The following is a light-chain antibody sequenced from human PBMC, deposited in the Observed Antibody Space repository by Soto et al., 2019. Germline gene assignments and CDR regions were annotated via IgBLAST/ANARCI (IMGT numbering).Light chain of an antibody. CDR2: GAS. CDR3: QQYGSSPLT. CDR1: QSVSSSY. Sequence: TVLSQSPSTLSLSPGERATLSCRASQSVSSSYLAWYQQKPGQAPRLLIYGASSRATGIPDRFSGSGSGTDFTLTISRLEPEDFAVYYCQQYGSSPLTFGQGTKVDIK. J-gene: IGKJ1*01. V-gene: IGKV3-20*01.